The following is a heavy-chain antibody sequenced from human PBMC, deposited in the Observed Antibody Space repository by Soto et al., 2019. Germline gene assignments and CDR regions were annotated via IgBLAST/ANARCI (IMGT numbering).Heavy chain of an antibody. Sequence: GGSLRLSCAASGFTFSGYAMHWVRQSPGKGLEWVAVISYDGSNKYYADSVKGRFTISRDNSKNTLYLQMNSLRAEDTAVYYCVRAGDYYGSGNHKGPAFDIWGQGTMVTVSS. V-gene: IGHV3-30-3*01. D-gene: IGHD3-10*01. CDR3: VRAGDYYGSGNHKGPAFDI. CDR2: ISYDGSNK. J-gene: IGHJ3*02. CDR1: GFTFSGYA.